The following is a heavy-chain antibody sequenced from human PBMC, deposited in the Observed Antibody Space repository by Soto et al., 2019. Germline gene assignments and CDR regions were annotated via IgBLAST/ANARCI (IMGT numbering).Heavy chain of an antibody. CDR2: ISGSGGST. J-gene: IGHJ5*02. V-gene: IGHV3-23*01. D-gene: IGHD3-10*01. CDR1: GFTFSSYA. CDR3: AKGKGRGPGAPWFDP. Sequence: GGSLRLSCAASGFTFSSYAMSWVRQAPGKGLEWVSAISGSGGSTYYADSVKGRFTISRDNSKNTLYLQMNSLRAEDTAVYYCAKGKGRGPGAPWFDPWGQGTLVTVSS.